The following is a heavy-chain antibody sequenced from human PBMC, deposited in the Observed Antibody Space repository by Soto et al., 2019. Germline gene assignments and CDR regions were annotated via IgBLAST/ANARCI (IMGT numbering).Heavy chain of an antibody. V-gene: IGHV3-48*03. CDR2: ISMSGTTK. D-gene: IGHD5-18*01. J-gene: IGHJ4*02. Sequence: EVQLVESGGGLVQPGGSLRLSCAASGFSFHSYGMDWVRQGPGKGLEWISHISMSGTTKFYADSVKGRFTISRDNGKNLMFLEMNRVRAGDTAVYFCVNEGYNYFDHWGQGILVTVSS. CDR3: VNEGYNYFDH. CDR1: GFSFHSYG.